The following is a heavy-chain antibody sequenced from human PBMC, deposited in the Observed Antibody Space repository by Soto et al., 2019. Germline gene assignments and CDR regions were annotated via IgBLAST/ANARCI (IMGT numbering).Heavy chain of an antibody. J-gene: IGHJ5*01. CDR3: ARDPSEGRVGNWFES. V-gene: IGHV3-21*01. D-gene: IGHD2-2*01. CDR1: GFTFSRYG. CDR2: ISSGTSYV. Sequence: GGSLRLSCAASGFTFSRYGMNWLRQAPGKGLEWVASISSGTSYVYYADSVKGRFSTSRDNAKNILYLEMYALRTEDTAVYYCARDPSEGRVGNWFESWGQGTLVTVSS.